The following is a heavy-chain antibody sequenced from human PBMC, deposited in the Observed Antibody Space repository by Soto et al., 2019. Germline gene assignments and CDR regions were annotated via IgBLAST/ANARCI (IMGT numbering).Heavy chain of an antibody. Sequence: SETLSLTCSVSGASINNFAYYWGWIRQPPGKGLEWIGTVYYNENTYYNPSLRSRVAISVDTAKNQFSLNLRSVTAADTAVYFCARRERYYGSPGWFDPWGQGTLVTVSS. J-gene: IGHJ5*01. D-gene: IGHD3-10*01. CDR1: GASINNFAYY. V-gene: IGHV4-39*01. CDR3: ARRERYYGSPGWFDP. CDR2: VYYNENT.